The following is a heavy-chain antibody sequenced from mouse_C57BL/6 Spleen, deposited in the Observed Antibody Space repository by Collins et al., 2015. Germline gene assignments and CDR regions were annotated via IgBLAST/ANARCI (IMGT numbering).Heavy chain of an antibody. CDR2: IYPSDSET. CDR3: ARVGLRRYFDV. CDR1: GYTFTSYW. V-gene: IGHV1-61*01. Sequence: QVQLQQPGAELVRPGSSVKLSCKASGYTFTSYWMDWVKQRPGQGLEWIGSIYPSDSETHYNQKFKDKATLTVDKSSSTAYMQLSSLTSEDSAVYYCARVGLRRYFDVWGTGTTVTVSS. D-gene: IGHD2-4*01. J-gene: IGHJ1*03.